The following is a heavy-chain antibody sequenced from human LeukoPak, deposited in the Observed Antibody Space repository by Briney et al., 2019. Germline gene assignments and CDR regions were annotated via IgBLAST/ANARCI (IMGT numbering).Heavy chain of an antibody. CDR3: ARCDFWSGDLRNPPHY. CDR2: ISSSSSYI. Sequence: PGGSLRLSCAASGFTFSSYSMNWVRQAPGKGLEWVSSISSSSSYISYADSVKGRFTISRDNAKNSLYLQMNSLGAEDTAVYYCARCDFWSGDLRNPPHYWGQGTLVTVSS. D-gene: IGHD3-3*01. CDR1: GFTFSSYS. V-gene: IGHV3-21*01. J-gene: IGHJ4*02.